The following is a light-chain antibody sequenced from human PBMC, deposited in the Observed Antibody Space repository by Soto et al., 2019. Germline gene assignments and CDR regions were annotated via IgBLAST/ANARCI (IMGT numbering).Light chain of an antibody. J-gene: IGLJ2*01. CDR3: AAWDDTLRARV. CDR1: NSNIGRND. Sequence: QSVLAQPPSASGTPGQRVTISCSGSNSNIGRNDVTWYQQVPGTAPQCLIYSNDQRPSGVPDRISGSRSGTSASLAISGLQSGDESEYNCAAWDDTLRARVFGGVTKLTVL. CDR2: SND. V-gene: IGLV1-44*01.